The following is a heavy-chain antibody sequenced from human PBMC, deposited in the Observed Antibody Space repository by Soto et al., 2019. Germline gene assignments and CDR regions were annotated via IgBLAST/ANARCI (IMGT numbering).Heavy chain of an antibody. D-gene: IGHD3-22*01. CDR3: ARGFYQNRTHYYDSSGYSSFDY. Sequence: GSLRLSCAASGFTFSSYGMHWVRQAPGKGLEWVAVIWYDGSNKYYADSVKGRFTISRDNSKNTLYLQMNSLRAEDTAVYYCARGFYQNRTHYYDSSGYSSFDYWGQGTLVTVSS. J-gene: IGHJ4*02. CDR1: GFTFSSYG. CDR2: IWYDGSNK. V-gene: IGHV3-33*01.